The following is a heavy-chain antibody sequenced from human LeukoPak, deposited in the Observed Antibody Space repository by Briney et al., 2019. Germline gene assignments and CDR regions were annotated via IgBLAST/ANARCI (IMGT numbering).Heavy chain of an antibody. J-gene: IGHJ6*04. V-gene: IGHV1-69*06. CDR3: ARVPHLLWFGDFPYGMAV. D-gene: IGHD3-10*01. Sequence: GASVKVSCKASGGTFSSYAISWVRQAPGQGLEWMGGIIPIFGTANHAQRFQGRVTITADKSTSTAYMELSSLRSEDTAVYYCARVPHLLWFGDFPYGMAVWGKGTTVTVSS. CDR1: GGTFSSYA. CDR2: IIPIFGTA.